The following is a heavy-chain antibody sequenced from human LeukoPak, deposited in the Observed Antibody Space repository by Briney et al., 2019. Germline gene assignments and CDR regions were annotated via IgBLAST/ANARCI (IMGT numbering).Heavy chain of an antibody. J-gene: IGHJ4*02. CDR2: IYYSGST. CDR1: GGSISSSSYY. V-gene: IGHV4-39*07. Sequence: SETLSLTCTVSGGSISSSSYYWGWIRQPPGKGLEWIGSIYYSGSTYYNPSLKSRVTISVDTSKNQFSLKLSSVTAADTAVYYCARSFSSGYSQVDYWGQGTLVTVSS. CDR3: ARSFSSGYSQVDY. D-gene: IGHD3-22*01.